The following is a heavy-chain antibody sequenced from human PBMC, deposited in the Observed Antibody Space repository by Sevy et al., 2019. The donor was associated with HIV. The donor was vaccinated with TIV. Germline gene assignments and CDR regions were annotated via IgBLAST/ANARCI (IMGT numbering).Heavy chain of an antibody. CDR3: ARDLREYSSSSKYYFDY. CDR1: GFTFSSYS. D-gene: IGHD6-6*01. J-gene: IGHJ4*02. V-gene: IGHV3-21*01. CDR2: IISSNNYI. Sequence: GGSLILSCAASGFTFSSYSMNWVRQAPGKGLEWVSSIISSNNYIYYADSLKGRFTISRDNAKNSLYLQMNSLRAEDTAVYYCARDLREYSSSSKYYFDYWGQGILVTVSS.